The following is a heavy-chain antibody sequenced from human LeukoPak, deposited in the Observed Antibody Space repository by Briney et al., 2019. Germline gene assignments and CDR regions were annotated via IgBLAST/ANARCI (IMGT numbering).Heavy chain of an antibody. J-gene: IGHJ4*02. CDR1: GYTFTSCA. V-gene: IGHV7-4-1*02. D-gene: IGHD1-1*01. CDR2: INTNTGNP. Sequence: ASVKVSCKASGYTFTSCAMNGVRQAPGQGLEWMGWINTNTGNPTYAQGFTGRFVFSLDTSVSTAYLQISSLKAEDPAVYYCARSAPTNYFDYWGQGTLVTVSS. CDR3: ARSAPTNYFDY.